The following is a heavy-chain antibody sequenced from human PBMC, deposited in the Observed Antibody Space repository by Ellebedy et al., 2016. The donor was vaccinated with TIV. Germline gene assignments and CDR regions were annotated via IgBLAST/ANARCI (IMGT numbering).Heavy chain of an antibody. CDR1: GYTFTSYG. CDR2: IIPIFGTA. CDR3: ASDGSGLTYYYYYYGMDV. V-gene: IGHV1-69*05. D-gene: IGHD3-10*01. J-gene: IGHJ6*02. Sequence: SVKVSXXASGYTFTSYGINWVRQAPGQGLEWMGGIIPIFGTANYAQKFQGRVTITRDTSASTAYMELSSLRSEDTAVYYCASDGSGLTYYYYYYGMDVWGQGTTVTVSS.